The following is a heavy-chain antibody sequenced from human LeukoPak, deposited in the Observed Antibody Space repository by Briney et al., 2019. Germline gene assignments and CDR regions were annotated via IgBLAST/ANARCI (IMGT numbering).Heavy chain of an antibody. V-gene: IGHV3-30*18. CDR3: AKDNVAAAGRYFDY. CDR1: GFTFSSYG. D-gene: IGHD6-13*01. J-gene: IGHJ4*02. Sequence: GGSLRLSCAASGFTFSSYGMHWVRQAPGKGLEWVALISYDGSNKYFADSVKGRFTISRDNSKNTLYLQMHSLRAVDTAVYYCAKDNVAAAGRYFDYWGQGTLVTVSS. CDR2: ISYDGSNK.